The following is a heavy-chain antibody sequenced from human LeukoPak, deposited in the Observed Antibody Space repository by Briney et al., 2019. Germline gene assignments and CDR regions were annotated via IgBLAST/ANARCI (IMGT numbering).Heavy chain of an antibody. Sequence: PGGSLRPSCAASGFTFSSYWMSWVRQAPGKGLEWVANIKQDGSEKYYVDSVEGRFTISRDNAKNSLYLQLNSLRAEDTAIYYCARDNMKDGGIAAAGTDYWGQGTLVTVSS. J-gene: IGHJ4*02. V-gene: IGHV3-7*01. CDR2: IKQDGSEK. CDR3: ARDNMKDGGIAAAGTDY. D-gene: IGHD6-13*01. CDR1: GFTFSSYW.